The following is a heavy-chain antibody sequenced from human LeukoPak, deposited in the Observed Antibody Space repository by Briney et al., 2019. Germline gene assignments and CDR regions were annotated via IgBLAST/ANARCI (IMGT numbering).Heavy chain of an antibody. CDR2: IYTSGST. D-gene: IGHD6-19*01. CDR1: GVSISSYY. Sequence: SETLSLTCTVSGVSISSYYWSWIRQPAGKGLEWIGRIYTSGSTNYNPSLKSRLTISVDTSKNQLSLKLSSLTAADTPLYYCARSPVAGTGIWYFDYWGQGTLVTVSS. CDR3: ARSPVAGTGIWYFDY. J-gene: IGHJ4*02. V-gene: IGHV4-4*07.